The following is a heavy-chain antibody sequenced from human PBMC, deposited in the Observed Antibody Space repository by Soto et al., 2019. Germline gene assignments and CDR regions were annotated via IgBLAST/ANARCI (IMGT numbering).Heavy chain of an antibody. CDR1: GYTFTSYD. CDR2: MNPNSGNT. V-gene: IGHV1-8*01. CDR3: ARGITIFGVVPG. J-gene: IGHJ4*02. D-gene: IGHD3-3*01. Sequence: QVQLVQSGAEVKKPGASVKVSCKASGYTFTSYDINWERQATGQGLEWMGWMNPNSGNTGYAQKFQGRVTMTRNTSISTAYMELSRLRSEDTAVYYCARGITIFGVVPGWGQGTLVTVSP.